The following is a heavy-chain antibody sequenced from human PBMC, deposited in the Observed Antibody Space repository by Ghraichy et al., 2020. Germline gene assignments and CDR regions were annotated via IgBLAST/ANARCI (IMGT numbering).Heavy chain of an antibody. V-gene: IGHV4-34*01. D-gene: IGHD3-22*01. Sequence: SETLSLTCAVYGGSFSGYYWSWIRQPPGKGLEWIGEINHSGSTNYNPSLKSRVTISVDTSKNQFSLKLSSVTAADTAVYYCARGGNMIVRAFDIWGQGTMVTVSS. CDR3: ARGGNMIVRAFDI. CDR1: GGSFSGYY. J-gene: IGHJ3*02. CDR2: INHSGST.